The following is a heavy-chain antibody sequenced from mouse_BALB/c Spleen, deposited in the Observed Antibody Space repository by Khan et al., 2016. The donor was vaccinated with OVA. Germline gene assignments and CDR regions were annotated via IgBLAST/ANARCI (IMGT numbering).Heavy chain of an antibody. D-gene: IGHD1-1*01. CDR2: INTGGAYT. Sequence: EVELVESGGDFVRPGGSLKLSCAASGFTFSTYGMSWVRQTPDKRLEWVATINTGGAYTYYPDTVKGRFPISRDNAKNTLYLQLSSLKSEDTAIYYCARLAYYYNSEGFAYWGRGTLVTVSA. J-gene: IGHJ3*01. V-gene: IGHV5-6*01. CDR1: GFTFSTYG. CDR3: ARLAYYYNSEGFAY.